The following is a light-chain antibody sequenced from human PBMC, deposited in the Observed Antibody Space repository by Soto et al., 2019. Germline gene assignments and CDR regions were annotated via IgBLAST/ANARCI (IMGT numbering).Light chain of an antibody. J-gene: IGKJ5*01. CDR2: GAS. Sequence: EIVMTQSPATLSVSPGERATLSCRASQSVSSNLAWYQHKPGQAPRLLISGASTRATGIPARFSGSGSGTEFTLTISSLQSEDFAVYCCQQYNNWPITFGQGTRLEI. CDR3: QQYNNWPIT. V-gene: IGKV3-15*01. CDR1: QSVSSN.